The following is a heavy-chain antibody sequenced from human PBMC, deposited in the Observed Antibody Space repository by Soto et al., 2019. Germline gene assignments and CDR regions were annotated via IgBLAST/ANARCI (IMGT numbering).Heavy chain of an antibody. CDR2: IYHSGST. Sequence: SETLSLTCAVSGGSISSGGYSWSWIRQPPGKGLEWIGYIYHSGSTYYNPSIKSRVTISVDRSKNQFSLKLSSVTAADTAVYYCARTPTPWGQGTLVTVSS. D-gene: IGHD1-26*01. CDR3: ARTPTP. V-gene: IGHV4-30-2*01. J-gene: IGHJ5*02. CDR1: GGSISSGGYS.